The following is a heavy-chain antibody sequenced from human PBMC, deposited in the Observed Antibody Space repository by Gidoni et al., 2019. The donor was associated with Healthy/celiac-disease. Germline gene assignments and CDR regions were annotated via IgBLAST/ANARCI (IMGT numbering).Heavy chain of an antibody. D-gene: IGHD6-19*01. V-gene: IGHV3-23*01. Sequence: EVQLFESGGGLVQPGGSLRLTCAASGFTFSSYAMSWVRQAPGKGQEWISAISGSGGSTYYADSVKGRFTISRDNSKKTLYLQMNSLRAEDTAVYYCAKERLVHYWYFDLWGRGTLVTVSS. CDR3: AKERLVHYWYFDL. CDR2: ISGSGGST. J-gene: IGHJ2*01. CDR1: GFTFSSYA.